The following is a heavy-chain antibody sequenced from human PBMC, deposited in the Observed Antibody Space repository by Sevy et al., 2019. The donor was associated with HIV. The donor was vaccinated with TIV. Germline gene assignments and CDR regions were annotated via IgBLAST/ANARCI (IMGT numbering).Heavy chain of an antibody. V-gene: IGHV3-33*01. CDR2: IWYDGSNK. CDR3: ARAPRSYSSSSDYYYYYGMDV. J-gene: IGHJ6*02. D-gene: IGHD6-6*01. Sequence: GGSLSLSCAASGFTFSSYGMHWVRQAPGKGLEWVAVIWYDGSNKYYADSVKGRFTISRDNSKNTLYLQMNSLRAEDTAVYYCARAPRSYSSSSDYYYYYGMDVWGQGTTVTVSS. CDR1: GFTFSSYG.